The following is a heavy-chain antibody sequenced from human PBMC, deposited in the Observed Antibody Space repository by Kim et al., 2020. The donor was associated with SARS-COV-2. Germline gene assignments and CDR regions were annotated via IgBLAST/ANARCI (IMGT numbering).Heavy chain of an antibody. CDR1: GFTFSSYW. CDR2: INSDGSST. V-gene: IGHV3-74*01. D-gene: IGHD5-18*01. J-gene: IGHJ4*02. CDR3: ARGGGYSYAPFDY. Sequence: GGSLRLSCAASGFTFSSYWMHWVRQAPGKGLVWVSRINSDGSSTSYADSVKGRFTISRDNAKNTLYLQMNSLRAEDTAVYYCARGGGYSYAPFDYWGQGTLVTVSS.